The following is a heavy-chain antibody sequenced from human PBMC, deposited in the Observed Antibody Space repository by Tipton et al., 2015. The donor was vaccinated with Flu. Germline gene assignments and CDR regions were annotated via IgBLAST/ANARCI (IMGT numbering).Heavy chain of an antibody. D-gene: IGHD3-3*01. CDR3: ARGSRYSDFWGGYYTSPSLRDV. CDR2: IKQDGSEK. CDR1: GFTFSSYW. V-gene: IGHV3-7*01. Sequence: SLRLSCAASGFTFSSYWMSWVRQAPGKGLEWVANIKQDGSEKYYVDSVKGRFTISRDNAKNSLYLQMNSLRAEDTAVYYCARGSRYSDFWGGYYTSPSLRDVWGRGTTVTVSS. J-gene: IGHJ6*02.